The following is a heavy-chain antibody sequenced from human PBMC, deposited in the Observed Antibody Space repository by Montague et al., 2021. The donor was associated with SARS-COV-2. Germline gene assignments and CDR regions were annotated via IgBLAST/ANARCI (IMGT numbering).Heavy chain of an antibody. CDR3: ARVGRQQLVRLSGMDV. CDR1: GGSISSSSYY. Sequence: SEILSLTSTVSGGSISSSSYYWGWIRQPPGKGLEWIGSIYYSGSTYYNPSLKSRVTISVDTSKNQFSLKLSSVTAADTAVYYCARVGRQQLVRLSGMDVWGQGTTVTVSS. CDR2: IYYSGST. V-gene: IGHV4-39*07. J-gene: IGHJ6*02. D-gene: IGHD6-13*01.